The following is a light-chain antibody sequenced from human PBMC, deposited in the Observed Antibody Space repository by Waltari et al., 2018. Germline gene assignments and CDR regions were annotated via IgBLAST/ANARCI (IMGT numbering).Light chain of an antibody. V-gene: IGKV3-15*01. CDR1: QNIYTN. CDR3: QQYNSWLTWS. Sequence: EIMMTQSPATLSVSPGDSATLSCRASQNIYTNLAWYQQKPGQTPRLLIYGASTMPADIPASFSGSGSGTEFTLTVNSLQSEHFAVYFCQQYNSWLTWSFGQGTKVEIK. CDR2: GAS. J-gene: IGKJ1*01.